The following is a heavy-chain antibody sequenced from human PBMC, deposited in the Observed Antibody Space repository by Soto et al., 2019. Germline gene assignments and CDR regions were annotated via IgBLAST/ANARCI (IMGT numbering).Heavy chain of an antibody. Sequence: QVQLVQSGAEVKKPGSSVKVSCKASGGTFSSYTISWVRQAPGQGLEWMGRIIPILGIANYAQKFQGRVTITADKSTSTAYMELCSLRSADTAVYYCARDVYYSSSWYIDYWGQGTLVTVSS. V-gene: IGHV1-69*08. CDR1: GGTFSSYT. CDR2: IIPILGIA. D-gene: IGHD6-13*01. J-gene: IGHJ4*02. CDR3: ARDVYYSSSWYIDY.